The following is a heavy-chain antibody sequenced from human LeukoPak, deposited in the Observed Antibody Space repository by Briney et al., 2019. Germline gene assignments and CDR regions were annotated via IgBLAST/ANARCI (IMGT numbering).Heavy chain of an antibody. CDR1: GYSISSGYY. Sequence: SETLSLTCTVSGYSISSGYYWGWIRQPPGKGLEWIGSIYHSGSTYYNPSLKSRVTISVDTSKNQFSLKLSSVTAADTAVYYCARALWSGYPVHDYWGQGTLVTVSS. CDR3: ARALWSGYPVHDY. CDR2: IYHSGST. D-gene: IGHD3-3*01. J-gene: IGHJ4*02. V-gene: IGHV4-38-2*02.